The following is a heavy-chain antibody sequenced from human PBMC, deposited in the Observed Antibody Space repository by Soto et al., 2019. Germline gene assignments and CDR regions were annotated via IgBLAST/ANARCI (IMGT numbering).Heavy chain of an antibody. CDR2: IDPRDSYT. V-gene: IGHV5-10-1*01. CDR3: AREKSDLELFNWLDP. Sequence: GESLKISCEASGYSFTTYCISLVRQMPGKGLEWMGAIDPRDSYTKYSPSFQGHVTISVDKSISTAYLQWNSLKASDTAIYYCAREKSDLELFNWLDPWGQGTLVTVSS. J-gene: IGHJ5*02. CDR1: GYSFTTYC. D-gene: IGHD1-7*01.